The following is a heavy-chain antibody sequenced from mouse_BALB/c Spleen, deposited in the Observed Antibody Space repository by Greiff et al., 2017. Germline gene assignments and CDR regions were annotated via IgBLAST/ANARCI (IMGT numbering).Heavy chain of an antibody. Sequence: EVQLQQSGAELVRSGASVKLSCTASGFNIQDYYMHWVKQRPEQGLEWSGWIDPENGDTEYAPKFQGKATMTADTSSNTAYLQLSSLTSEDTAVYYCNANYGYGDAMDYWGQGTSVTVSS. V-gene: IGHV14-4*02. D-gene: IGHD2-2*01. CDR1: GFNIQDYY. CDR2: IDPENGDT. CDR3: NANYGYGDAMDY. J-gene: IGHJ4*01.